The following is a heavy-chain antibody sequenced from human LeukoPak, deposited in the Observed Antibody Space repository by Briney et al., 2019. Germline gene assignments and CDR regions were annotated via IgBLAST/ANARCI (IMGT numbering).Heavy chain of an antibody. CDR3: ARDFNGYSYGSRFDY. V-gene: IGHV4-59*12. Sequence: PSETLSLTCTVSGGSINNYYWSWIRKPPGRGQELIGFIIYSGSTNYNPSLKRRVTISVDTSKNQFSLRLISVTDADTAVYYCARDFNGYSYGSRFDYWGQGTLVTVSS. D-gene: IGHD5-18*01. CDR2: IIYSGST. CDR1: GGSINNYY. J-gene: IGHJ4*02.